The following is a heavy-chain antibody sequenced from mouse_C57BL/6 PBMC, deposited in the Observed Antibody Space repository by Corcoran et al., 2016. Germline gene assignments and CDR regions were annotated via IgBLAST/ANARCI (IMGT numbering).Heavy chain of an antibody. CDR2: INPNNGGT. D-gene: IGHD1-1*01. CDR3: ARPHYGSSYGYFDV. Sequence: EVQLQQSGPELVKPGASVKISCKASGYTFTDYYMNWVKQSHGKSLEWIGDINPNNGGTSYNQKFKGKATLTLDKSSSTAYMELRSLTSEDSAVYYCARPHYGSSYGYFDVWGTGTTVTVSS. CDR1: GYTFTDYY. V-gene: IGHV1-26*01. J-gene: IGHJ1*03.